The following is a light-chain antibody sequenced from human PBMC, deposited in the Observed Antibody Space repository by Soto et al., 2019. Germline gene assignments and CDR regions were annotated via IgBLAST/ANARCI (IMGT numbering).Light chain of an antibody. V-gene: IGKV2D-29*02. CDR2: EVS. CDR3: MQSTQLPPT. CDR1: QSLLHITGETF. J-gene: IGKJ5*01. Sequence: DIVMSQTPLSLSVTPGQPASTSCKSSQSLLHITGETFLFWYLQKPGQSPQLPIYEVSTRVSGVPDRFSGSGSGTDFTLEISRVETDDVGIYYCMQSTQLPPTFGQGTRLEIK.